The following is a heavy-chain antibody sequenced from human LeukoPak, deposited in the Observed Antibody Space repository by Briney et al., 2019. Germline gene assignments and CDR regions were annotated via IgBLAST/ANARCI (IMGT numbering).Heavy chain of an antibody. Sequence: GGSLRLSCAASGFTVSSNYMSWVRQAPGKGLEWVSVIYSGGSTYYADSVKGRFTISRDNSKNTLYLQMNSLRAEDTAVYYCARVDYGDYGFDYWGQGTLVAVSS. D-gene: IGHD4-17*01. CDR2: IYSGGST. CDR1: GFTVSSNY. V-gene: IGHV3-66*01. J-gene: IGHJ4*02. CDR3: ARVDYGDYGFDY.